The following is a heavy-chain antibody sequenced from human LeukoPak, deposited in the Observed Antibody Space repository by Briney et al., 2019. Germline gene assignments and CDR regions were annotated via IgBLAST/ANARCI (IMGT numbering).Heavy chain of an antibody. V-gene: IGHV1-69*04. D-gene: IGHD3-10*01. Sequence: SVKVSCKASGGTFSSYAISWVRQAPGQGLEWMGRIIPILGIANYAQKFQGRVTITADKSTSTAYMELSSLRSEDTAVYYCARASDWFGESALKRWGQGTLVTVSS. J-gene: IGHJ4*02. CDR1: GGTFSSYA. CDR3: ARASDWFGESALKR. CDR2: IIPILGIA.